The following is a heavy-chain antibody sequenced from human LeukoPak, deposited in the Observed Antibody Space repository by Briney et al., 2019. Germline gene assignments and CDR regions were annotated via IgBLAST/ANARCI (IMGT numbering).Heavy chain of an antibody. J-gene: IGHJ4*02. Sequence: PGGSLRLSCAASEFSVGSNYMTWVRQAPGKGLEWVSLIYSGGSTYYADSVKGRFTISRDNSKNTLYLQMNSLRAEDTAVYYCASLPWGVRGVIIQDFHYWGQGTLVTVSS. V-gene: IGHV3-66*01. CDR3: ASLPWGVRGVIIQDFHY. CDR1: EFSVGSNY. D-gene: IGHD3-10*01. CDR2: IYSGGST.